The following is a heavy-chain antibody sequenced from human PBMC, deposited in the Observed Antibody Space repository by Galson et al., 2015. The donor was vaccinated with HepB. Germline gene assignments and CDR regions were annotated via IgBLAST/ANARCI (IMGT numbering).Heavy chain of an antibody. V-gene: IGHV1-46*01. CDR3: AKAAVSRVAVTGPNHYYMDV. D-gene: IGHD1-14*01. Sequence: SVKVSCKASGYTFTNYYVQWVRQAPGQGLEWMGIVNPSGRSTNYAKKFQGRVSMTWDTATATVYMELSSLRSEDTAIYYCAKAAVSRVAVTGPNHYYMDVWGKGTTVIVSS. J-gene: IGHJ6*03. CDR1: GYTFTNYY. CDR2: VNPSGRST.